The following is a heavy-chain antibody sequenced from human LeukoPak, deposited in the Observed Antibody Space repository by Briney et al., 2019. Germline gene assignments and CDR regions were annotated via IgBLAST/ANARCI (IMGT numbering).Heavy chain of an antibody. V-gene: IGHV4-59*08. Sequence: SETLSLTCTVSGGSISSYYWSWIRQPPGKGLEWIGYIYYSGSTNYNPSLKSRVTISVNTSKNQFSLKLSSVTAADTDVYYCARLFPSYDYVWGSYRINAFDIWGQGTMVTVSS. CDR1: GGSISSYY. CDR2: IYYSGST. J-gene: IGHJ3*02. D-gene: IGHD3-16*02. CDR3: ARLFPSYDYVWGSYRINAFDI.